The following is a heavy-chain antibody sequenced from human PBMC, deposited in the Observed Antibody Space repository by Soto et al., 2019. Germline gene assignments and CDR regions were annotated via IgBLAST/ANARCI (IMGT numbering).Heavy chain of an antibody. CDR2: ISGNGRST. CDR1: GFTFSNYP. J-gene: IGHJ4*02. CDR3: AREVDGGNDY. D-gene: IGHD3-16*01. V-gene: IGHV3-64*02. Sequence: EVQLVESGEGLVQPGGSLRLSYAASGFTFSNYPMHWVRQAPGKGLEYVSAISGNGRSTYYADSVKGRFTISRDNSKNTLYLQMGSLRVEDMAVYYCAREVDGGNDYWGQGTLVTVSS.